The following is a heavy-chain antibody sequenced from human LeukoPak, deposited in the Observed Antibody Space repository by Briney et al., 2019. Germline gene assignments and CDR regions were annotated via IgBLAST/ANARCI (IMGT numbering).Heavy chain of an antibody. CDR2: MNPNSGNT. CDR3: TRGSSGRRDN. CDR1: GYTFTSCD. J-gene: IGHJ4*02. V-gene: IGHV1-8*01. D-gene: IGHD6-19*01. Sequence: ASVNVSCKASGYTFTSCDINWVRQATGQGLEWMGWMNPNSGNTGYGQSFQGRITMTRDISIDTAYMELSNLTAEDTAIYYCTRGSSGRRDNWGQGTLVTVSA.